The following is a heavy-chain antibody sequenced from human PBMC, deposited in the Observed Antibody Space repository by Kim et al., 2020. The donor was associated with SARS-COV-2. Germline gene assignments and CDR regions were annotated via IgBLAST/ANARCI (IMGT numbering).Heavy chain of an antibody. CDR3: TRLWGV. D-gene: IGHD1-26*01. J-gene: IGHJ6*02. CDR2: ANSYAT. Sequence: ANSYATASAESVKGRFTISRDDSKNTAYLQMNSLKTEDTAVYYCTRLWGVWGQGTTVTVSS. V-gene: IGHV3-73*01.